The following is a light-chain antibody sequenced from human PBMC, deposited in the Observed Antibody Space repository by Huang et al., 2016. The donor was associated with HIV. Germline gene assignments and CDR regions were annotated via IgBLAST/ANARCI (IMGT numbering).Light chain of an antibody. CDR2: DAS. CDR1: QDISNY. CDR3: QHQTT. J-gene: IGKJ1*01. V-gene: IGKV1-33*01. Sequence: DIQMTQSPSSLYASVGDRVTITCPASQDISNYLNWYQHKPGKAPKFLIYDASNLETGVPSRFSGSGSGTDFTFTISSLQPEDIATYYCQHQTTFGQGTKVEIK.